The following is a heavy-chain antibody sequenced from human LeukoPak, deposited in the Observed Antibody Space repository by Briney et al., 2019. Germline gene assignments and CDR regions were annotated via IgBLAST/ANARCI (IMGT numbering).Heavy chain of an antibody. Sequence: GGSLRLSCAASGFTLSSYSMNWVRQAPGKGLEWVSSISSSSSYIYYADSVKGRFTISRDNAKNSLYLQMNSLRAEDTAVYYCARDQGNTAMVLDAFDIWGQGTMVTVSS. D-gene: IGHD5-18*01. V-gene: IGHV3-21*01. CDR2: ISSSSSYI. CDR3: ARDQGNTAMVLDAFDI. J-gene: IGHJ3*02. CDR1: GFTLSSYS.